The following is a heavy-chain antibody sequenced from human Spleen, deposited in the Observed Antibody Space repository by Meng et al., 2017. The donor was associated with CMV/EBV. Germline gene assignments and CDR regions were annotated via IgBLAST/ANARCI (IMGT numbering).Heavy chain of an antibody. Sequence: GESLKISCTASGFSFGGYAMSWVRQAPGKGLEWVSRINSDGSNTGYADSVKGRFTISRDNAQLHLQMNSLRAEDTAVYYCARGGGSYHDYWGQGTLVTVSS. J-gene: IGHJ4*02. CDR2: INSDGSNT. CDR1: GFSFGGYA. V-gene: IGHV3-74*01. CDR3: ARGGGSYHDY. D-gene: IGHD1-26*01.